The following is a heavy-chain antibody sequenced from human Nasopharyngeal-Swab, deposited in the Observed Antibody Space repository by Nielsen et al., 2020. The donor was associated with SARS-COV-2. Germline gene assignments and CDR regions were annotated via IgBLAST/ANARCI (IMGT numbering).Heavy chain of an antibody. CDR1: GYTFTGYY. CDR2: INPKSGGT. CDR3: ARERVYGDFFYYYGMDV. J-gene: IGHJ6*02. Sequence: ASVKVSCKASGYTFTGYYMHWVRQAPGQGLEWMGWINPKSGGTNYAQKFRGRVTMTRDTSISTAYMELSRPRSDDTAVYYCARERVYGDFFYYYGMDVWGQGTTVTVSS. V-gene: IGHV1-2*02. D-gene: IGHD4-17*01.